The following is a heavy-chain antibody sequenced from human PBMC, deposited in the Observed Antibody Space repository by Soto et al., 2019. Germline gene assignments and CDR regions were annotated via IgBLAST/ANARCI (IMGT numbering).Heavy chain of an antibody. V-gene: IGHV1-69*01. D-gene: IGHD6-13*01. CDR3: ASSAGLDHLLNYSGLIV. CDR2: IIPVLGTP. CDR1: GGTFTSTA. Sequence: VLLVQSSAEVKKPGSSVKVSFKASGGTFTSTAFSWVRQAPGQGLEWMGGIIPVLGTPNYAQKFQARRTVTADASTTTVHMELSSLRSDDTAVYYCASSAGLDHLLNYSGLIVWGQGTTGTVSS. J-gene: IGHJ6*02.